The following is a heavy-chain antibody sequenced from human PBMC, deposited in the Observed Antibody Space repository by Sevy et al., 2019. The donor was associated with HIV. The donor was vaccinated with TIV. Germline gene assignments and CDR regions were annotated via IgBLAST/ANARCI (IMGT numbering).Heavy chain of an antibody. V-gene: IGHV5-51*01. J-gene: IGHJ4*02. CDR1: GYSFANSW. D-gene: IGHD6-13*01. CDR3: ATLGDSNSWYEFDY. Sequence: GESLKISCKGSGYSFANSWIGWVRQMPGKGLEYMGIIYPGDSDTRYSPSFQGQVTISADKSISTAYLQWSSLEASDSAMYYCATLGDSNSWYEFDYWGQGTLVTVSS. CDR2: IYPGDSDT.